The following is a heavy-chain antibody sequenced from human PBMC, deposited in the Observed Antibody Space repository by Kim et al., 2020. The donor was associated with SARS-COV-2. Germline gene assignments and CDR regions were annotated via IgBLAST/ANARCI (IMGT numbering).Heavy chain of an antibody. Sequence: GGSLRLSCAASGFTFSSYAMHWVRQAPGKGLEWVAVISYDGSNKYYADSVKGRFTISRDNSKNTLYLQMNSLRAEDTAVYYCAREAPAATPYYYYGMDV. CDR2: ISYDGSNK. V-gene: IGHV3-30-3*01. CDR1: GFTFSSYA. CDR3: AREAPAATPYYYYGMDV. D-gene: IGHD2-2*01. J-gene: IGHJ6*01.